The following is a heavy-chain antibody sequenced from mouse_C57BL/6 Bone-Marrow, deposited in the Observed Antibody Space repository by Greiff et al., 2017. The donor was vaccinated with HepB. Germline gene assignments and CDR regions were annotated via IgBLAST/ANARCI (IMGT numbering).Heavy chain of an antibody. CDR2: IDPSDSYT. D-gene: IGHD1-1*01. J-gene: IGHJ2*01. Sequence: QVQLQQPGAELVMPGASVKLSCKASGYTFTSYWMHWVKQRPGQGLEWIGEIDPSDSYTNYNQKFKGKSTLTVDKSSSTAYMQLSSLTSEDSAVYYCARGITTVVAHFDDWGQGTTLTVAS. V-gene: IGHV1-69*01. CDR3: ARGITTVVAHFDD. CDR1: GYTFTSYW.